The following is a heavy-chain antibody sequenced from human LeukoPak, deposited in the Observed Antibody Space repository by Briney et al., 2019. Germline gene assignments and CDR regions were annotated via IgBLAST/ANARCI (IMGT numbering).Heavy chain of an antibody. J-gene: IGHJ4*02. CDR2: INHSGST. CDR3: ARRKANYDYVWGSYRYPFYFDY. D-gene: IGHD3-16*02. Sequence: PSETLSLTRAVYGGSFSGYYWSWIRQPPGKGLEWIGEINHSGSTNYNPSLKSRVTISVDTSKNQFSLKLSSVTAADTAVYYCARRKANYDYVWGSYRYPFYFDYWGQGTLVTVSS. V-gene: IGHV4-34*01. CDR1: GGSFSGYY.